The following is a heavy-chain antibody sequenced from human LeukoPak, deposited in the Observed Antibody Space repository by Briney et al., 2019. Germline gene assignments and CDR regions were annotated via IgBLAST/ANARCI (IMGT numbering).Heavy chain of an antibody. J-gene: IGHJ6*03. V-gene: IGHV4-4*07. CDR3: ARGVRAHSSSSLWLQNMDV. CDR2: IYTSGST. Sequence: PSETLSLTCTVSGGSISSNYWYWIRQPAGKGLEWIGRIYTSGSTNYNPSLKSRVTMSADTSKNQFSLKLSSVTAADTAVYYCARGVRAHSSSSLWLQNMDVWGKGTTVTVSS. D-gene: IGHD6-6*01. CDR1: GGSISSNY.